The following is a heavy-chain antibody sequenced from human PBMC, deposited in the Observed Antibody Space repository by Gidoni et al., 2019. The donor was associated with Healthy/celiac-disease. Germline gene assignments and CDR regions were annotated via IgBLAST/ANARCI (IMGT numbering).Heavy chain of an antibody. V-gene: IGHV1-3*01. Sequence: QVQLVQSGAEVKKPGASVKVSCKAAGYTFTSYAMHWVRQAPGQRLEWMGWINAGNGNTKYSQKFQGRVTITRDTSASTAYMELSSLRSEDTAVYYCARDLLERYSSGLNYWGQGTLVTVSS. CDR3: ARDLLERYSSGLNY. CDR1: GYTFTSYA. J-gene: IGHJ4*02. CDR2: INAGNGNT. D-gene: IGHD6-19*01.